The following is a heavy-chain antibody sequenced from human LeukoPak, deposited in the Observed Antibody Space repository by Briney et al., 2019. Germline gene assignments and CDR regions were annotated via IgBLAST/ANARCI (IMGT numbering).Heavy chain of an antibody. D-gene: IGHD3-9*01. CDR3: AREVLTGYSFDY. V-gene: IGHV3-21*01. CDR2: ISSRSNYM. Sequence: GGSLRLSCAASGFTFSSYSMNWVRQAPGKGLEWVSTISSRSNYMFYRDPVKGRFTISRDNAKNSLYLQMNSLRAEDTAVYYCAREVLTGYSFDYWGQGTLVTVSS. CDR1: GFTFSSYS. J-gene: IGHJ4*02.